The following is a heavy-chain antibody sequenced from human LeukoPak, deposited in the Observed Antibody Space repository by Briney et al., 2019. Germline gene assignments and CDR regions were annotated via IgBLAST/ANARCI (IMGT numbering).Heavy chain of an antibody. CDR2: IYSGGST. V-gene: IGHV3-53*01. Sequence: PGGSLRLSCAASGLTVSSNCMSWVRPAPGKGLEWVSLIYSGGSTYYTDSVKGRFTISRDNSKNTLYLQMNSLRAEDTAVYYCARRAGDYSHPYDYWGQGILVTVSS. CDR1: GLTVSSNC. D-gene: IGHD3-22*01. J-gene: IGHJ4*02. CDR3: ARRAGDYSHPYDY.